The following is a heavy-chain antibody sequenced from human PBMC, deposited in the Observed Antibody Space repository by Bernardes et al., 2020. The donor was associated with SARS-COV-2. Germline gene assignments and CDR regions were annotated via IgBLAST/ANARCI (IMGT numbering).Heavy chain of an antibody. D-gene: IGHD1-26*01. Sequence: GGSLTPSCAASGFTFSSYCMPWVRQAPGKGLVWVSRFNSDGSSTCHADSVKGRFTISRDNAKNTLYLQMNSLRAEDTAVYYCARGARGAVGATVAFDYWGQGTLVTVSS. CDR2: FNSDGSST. CDR3: ARGARGAVGATVAFDY. CDR1: GFTFSSYC. J-gene: IGHJ4*02. V-gene: IGHV3-74*01.